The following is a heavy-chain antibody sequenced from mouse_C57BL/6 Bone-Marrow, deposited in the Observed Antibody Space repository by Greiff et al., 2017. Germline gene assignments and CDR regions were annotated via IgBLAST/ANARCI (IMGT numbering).Heavy chain of an antibody. J-gene: IGHJ2*01. CDR2: IYPGSGST. V-gene: IGHV1-55*01. CDR1: GFTFTSYW. CDR3: ARMEGY. Sequence: VQLQQSGAALVKPWASVTMSCKGSGFTFTSYWITWVQQWPGQGLEWIGDIYPGSGSTNYNEKVTSRATLSVNTSSSPAYRQLSSLTSEDSAVYYCARMEGYWGQGTTLTVSS.